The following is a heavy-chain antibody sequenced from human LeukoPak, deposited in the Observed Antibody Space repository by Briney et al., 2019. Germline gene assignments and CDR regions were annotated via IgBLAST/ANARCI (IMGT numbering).Heavy chain of an antibody. CDR1: GFTFSSYS. Sequence: PGGSLRLSCAASGFTFSSYSMNWVRQAPGKGLEWVSSISSSISYIYYADSVKGRFTIYRDNAKNSLYLQMNSLRAEGTAVYYCARAYGGNHDYWGQGTLVTVSS. CDR2: ISSSISYI. D-gene: IGHD4-23*01. V-gene: IGHV3-21*01. J-gene: IGHJ4*02. CDR3: ARAYGGNHDY.